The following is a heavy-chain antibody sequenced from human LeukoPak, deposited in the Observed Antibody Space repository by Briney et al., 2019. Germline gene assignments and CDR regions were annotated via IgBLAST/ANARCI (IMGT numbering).Heavy chain of an antibody. CDR3: ATDSDYYDSSGYYYYYGMDV. Sequence: ASVKVSCKVSGYTLTELSMHWVRQAPGKGLEWMGGFDPEDGETIYARKFQGRVTMTEDTSTDTAYMELSSLRSEDTAVYYCATDSDYYDSSGYYYYYGMDVWGQGTTVTVSS. CDR2: FDPEDGET. V-gene: IGHV1-24*01. D-gene: IGHD3-22*01. CDR1: GYTLTELS. J-gene: IGHJ6*02.